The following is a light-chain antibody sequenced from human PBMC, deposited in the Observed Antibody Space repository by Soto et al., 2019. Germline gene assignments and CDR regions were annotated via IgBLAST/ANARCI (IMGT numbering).Light chain of an antibody. J-gene: IGKJ1*01. Sequence: DIQMTQSPSTLSASVGDRVTITCRASQSISARLAWFQRKSGKAPKLLIFDASSLESGVPSRFSGSGSGTEFTLTTSSLQPDDFASDYFQHYSTVWAFGQGTKV. CDR2: DAS. V-gene: IGKV1-5*01. CDR3: QHYSTVWA. CDR1: QSISAR.